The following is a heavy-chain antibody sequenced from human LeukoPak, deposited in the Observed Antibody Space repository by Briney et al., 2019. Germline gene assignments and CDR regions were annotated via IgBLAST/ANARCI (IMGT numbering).Heavy chain of an antibody. Sequence: PGGSLRLSCAASGFTFDDYAMHWVRQAPGKGLEWVSGISWNSGSIGYADSVKGRFTISRGNAKNSLYLQMNSLRAEDTALYYCAKDMDDSSGWYSSFDYWGQGTLVTVSS. D-gene: IGHD6-19*01. CDR2: ISWNSGSI. CDR3: AKDMDDSSGWYSSFDY. CDR1: GFTFDDYA. J-gene: IGHJ4*02. V-gene: IGHV3-9*01.